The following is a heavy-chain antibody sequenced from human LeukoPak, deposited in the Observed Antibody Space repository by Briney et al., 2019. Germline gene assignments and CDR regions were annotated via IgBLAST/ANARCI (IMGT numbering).Heavy chain of an antibody. J-gene: IGHJ5*02. CDR2: ISSSSSYI. CDR1: GFTFSSYS. V-gene: IGHV3-21*01. D-gene: IGHD1-26*01. CDR3: ARDRLQNVRELLGEALHWFDP. Sequence: PGGSLRLSCAASGFTFSSYSMNWVRQAPGKGLEWVSSISSSSSYIYYADSVKGRFTISRDNAKNSLYLQMNSLRAEDTAVYYCARDRLQNVRELLGEALHWFDPWGQGTLVTVSS.